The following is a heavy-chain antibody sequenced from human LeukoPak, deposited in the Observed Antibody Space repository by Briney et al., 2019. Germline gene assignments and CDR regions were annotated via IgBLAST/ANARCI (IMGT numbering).Heavy chain of an antibody. Sequence: PGRSLRLSCAASGFTFSSYGTHWVRQAPGKGLEWVAVISYDGSNKYYADSVKGRFTISRDNSKNTLYLQMNSLRAEDTAVYYCAKDMEMATILEGPPADYWGQGTLVTVSS. J-gene: IGHJ4*02. D-gene: IGHD5-24*01. CDR3: AKDMEMATILEGPPADY. CDR2: ISYDGSNK. CDR1: GFTFSSYG. V-gene: IGHV3-30*18.